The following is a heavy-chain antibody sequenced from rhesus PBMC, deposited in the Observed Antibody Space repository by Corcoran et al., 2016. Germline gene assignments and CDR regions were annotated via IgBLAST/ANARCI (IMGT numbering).Heavy chain of an antibody. CDR3: AREGPSGWYTDY. D-gene: IGHD6-31*01. CDR1: GASISSNY. J-gene: IGHJ4*01. CDR2: ISGGSGST. Sequence: QVQLQESGPGLVKPSATLPLTCAVSGASISSNYWSWIRQPPGKGLEWIGYISGGSGSTSYNPSLKSRVTISKDTSKNQFSLKLTSVTAADTAVYYCAREGPSGWYTDYWGQGVLVTVSS. V-gene: IGHV4-147*01.